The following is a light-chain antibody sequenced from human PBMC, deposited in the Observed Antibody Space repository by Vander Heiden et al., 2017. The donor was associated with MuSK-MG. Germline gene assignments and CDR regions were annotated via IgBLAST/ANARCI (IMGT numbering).Light chain of an antibody. CDR1: TADFVGYKY. CDR2: EVS. Sequence: HSPLIHPPSVSWPREQPHPIPCPATTADFVGYKYIPWSHKHAGTAPRLLLYEVSDRPSGVSSRFSGSKSGNTAPLSISGLQAEDEAVYYCSSYTSVNSLVFGGGTKVTVL. V-gene: IGLV2-14*01. J-gene: IGLJ3*02. CDR3: SSYTSVNSLV.